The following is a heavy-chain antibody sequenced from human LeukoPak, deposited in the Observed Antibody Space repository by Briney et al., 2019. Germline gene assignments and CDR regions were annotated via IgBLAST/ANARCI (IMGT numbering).Heavy chain of an antibody. Sequence: SETLSLTCAVYGGSFSGYYWSWIRQPPGKGLEWIGEINHSGSTNYNPSLKSRVTISVDTSKNQFSLKLSSVTAADTAVYYCARGRTWIRLWVSNWFDPWGQGTLVTASS. CDR2: INHSGST. CDR1: GGSFSGYY. V-gene: IGHV4-34*01. D-gene: IGHD5-18*01. CDR3: ARGRTWIRLWVSNWFDP. J-gene: IGHJ5*02.